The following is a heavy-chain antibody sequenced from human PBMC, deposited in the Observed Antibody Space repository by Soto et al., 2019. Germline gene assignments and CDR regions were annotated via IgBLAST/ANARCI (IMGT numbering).Heavy chain of an antibody. CDR1: GDSISSYY. J-gene: IGHJ4*02. CDR3: ASARWDY. CDR2: IFHNGNT. V-gene: IGHV4-34*12. Sequence: PSETLSLTCTVSGDSISSYYWSWIRQPPGKGLEWIGEIFHNGNTNYSPSLKSRVIISVDTSKNQFSLKLSSVTAADTAVYYCASARWDYWGQGTQVTVSS.